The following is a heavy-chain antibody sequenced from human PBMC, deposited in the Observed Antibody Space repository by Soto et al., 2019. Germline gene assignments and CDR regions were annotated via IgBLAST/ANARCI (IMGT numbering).Heavy chain of an antibody. J-gene: IGHJ4*02. D-gene: IGHD3-16*01. CDR1: GGSISSYY. V-gene: IGHV4-59*08. CDR3: ARLSKAGLGCIDY. Sequence: SETLSLTCTVSGGSISSYYWKWIRQPPGKGLEWIGYIYYSGSTNYNPSLKSRVTISVDTSKNQFSLKLSSVTAADTAVYYCARLSKAGLGCIDYWGQGTLVTVSS. CDR2: IYYSGST.